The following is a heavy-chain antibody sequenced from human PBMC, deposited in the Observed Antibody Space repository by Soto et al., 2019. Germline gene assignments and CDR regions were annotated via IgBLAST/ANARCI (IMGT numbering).Heavy chain of an antibody. D-gene: IGHD3-10*01. CDR3: ARDEGFGQLSC. CDR2: ISAYNGNT. V-gene: IGHV1-18*01. J-gene: IGHJ4*02. CDR1: GYTLTSYG. Sequence: ASVKVSCTDSGYTLTSYGISWVRQAPGQGLEWMGWISAYNGNTNYAQKLQGRVTMTTDTSTSTAYMELRSLRSDDTAVYYCARDEGFGQLSCWGQGTLVTVSS.